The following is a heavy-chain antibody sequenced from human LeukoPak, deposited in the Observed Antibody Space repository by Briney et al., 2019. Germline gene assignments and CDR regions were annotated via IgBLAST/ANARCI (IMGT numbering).Heavy chain of an antibody. Sequence: GGSLRLSCAASGFTFNNAWMSWVRQAPGKGLEGVGRIKTKTEGGTADYAATVKGRFTISRDDSKTTLYLQMNSLRAEDTAVYYCAEGVAPDYDFWSGYYSNDAFDIWGQGTMVTVSA. J-gene: IGHJ3*02. CDR2: IKTKTEGGTA. D-gene: IGHD3-3*01. CDR1: GFTFNNAW. CDR3: AEGVAPDYDFWSGYYSNDAFDI. V-gene: IGHV3-15*01.